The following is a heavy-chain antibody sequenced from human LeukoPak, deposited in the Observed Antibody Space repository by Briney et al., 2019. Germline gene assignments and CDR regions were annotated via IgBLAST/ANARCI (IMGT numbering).Heavy chain of an antibody. Sequence: SVKVSCKASGGTFSSYAISWVRQAPGQGLEWMGRIIPILGIANYAQKFQGRVTITADKSTSTAYMELSSLRSEDTAVYYCARATYYYDSSGLGVYYYYGMDVWGQGTTVTVSS. V-gene: IGHV1-69*04. CDR1: GGTFSSYA. J-gene: IGHJ6*02. CDR2: IIPILGIA. CDR3: ARATYYYDSSGLGVYYYYGMDV. D-gene: IGHD3-22*01.